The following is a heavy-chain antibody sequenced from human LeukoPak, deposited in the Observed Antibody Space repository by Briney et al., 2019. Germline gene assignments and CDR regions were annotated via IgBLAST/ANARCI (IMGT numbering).Heavy chain of an antibody. Sequence: PGGSLRLSCAASGFTFSSYWMSWVRQAPGKGLEWVANIKQDGSEKYYVDSVKGRFTISRDNAKNSLYLQMNSLRAEDTAVYYCAREIQLFNDAFDIWGQGTMVTVSS. J-gene: IGHJ3*02. CDR2: IKQDGSEK. CDR3: AREIQLFNDAFDI. CDR1: GFTFSSYW. V-gene: IGHV3-7*01. D-gene: IGHD5-18*01.